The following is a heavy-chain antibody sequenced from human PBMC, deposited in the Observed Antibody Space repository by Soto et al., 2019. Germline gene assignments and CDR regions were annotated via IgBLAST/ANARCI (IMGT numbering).Heavy chain of an antibody. CDR3: ARHGRGVGARPLDY. V-gene: IGHV2-26*01. Sequence: QVTLKESGPVLVKPTETLTLTCTVSGFSLSNARMGVTWIRQPPGKALEWLAHIFSNDEKSYSTSLKSRLTISKEPSKSQVVLTMTNMDPVDTATYYCARHGRGVGARPLDYWGQGTLVTVSS. CDR2: IFSNDEK. D-gene: IGHD1-26*01. CDR1: GFSLSNARMG. J-gene: IGHJ4*02.